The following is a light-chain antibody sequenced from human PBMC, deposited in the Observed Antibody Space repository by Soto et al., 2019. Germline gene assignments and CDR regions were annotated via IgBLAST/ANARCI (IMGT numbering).Light chain of an antibody. J-gene: IGKJ1*01. CDR2: KAS. CDR1: QSMSSW. CDR3: QLYNSYSWT. V-gene: IGKV1-5*03. Sequence: DIQMTQSPSTLSAPVEDRVTITCRASQSMSSWLAWYQQKPGKAPKLLIYKASSLESGVPSRFSGSGSGTEFTLTISSLQPDDFATYYCQLYNSYSWTFGQGTKVEIK.